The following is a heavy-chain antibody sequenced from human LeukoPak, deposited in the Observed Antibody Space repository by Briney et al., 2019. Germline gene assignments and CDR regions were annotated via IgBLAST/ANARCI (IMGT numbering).Heavy chain of an antibody. J-gene: IGHJ6*02. CDR2: MNPNSGNT. V-gene: IGHV1-8*01. D-gene: IGHD2-2*01. CDR1: GYTFSSYD. CDR3: ARASSPTRYGMDV. Sequence: ASVKVSCKASGYTFSSYDVNWVRQATGQGLEWMGWMNPNSGNTGYAREFQGRVTMTRNTSRSTAYMEVSGLRSEDTAVYYCARASSPTRYGMDVWGQGTTVTVSS.